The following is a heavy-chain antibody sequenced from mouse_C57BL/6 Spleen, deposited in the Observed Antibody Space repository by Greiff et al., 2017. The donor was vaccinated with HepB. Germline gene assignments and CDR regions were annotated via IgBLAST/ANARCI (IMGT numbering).Heavy chain of an antibody. Sequence: QVHVKQSGPGLVQPSQSLSITCTVSGFSLTSYGVHWVRQSPGKGLEWLGVIWSGGSTDYNAAFISRLSISKDNSKSQVFFKMNSLQADDTAIYYCARRFYYSKGDAMDYWGQGTSVTVSS. V-gene: IGHV2-2*01. J-gene: IGHJ4*01. CDR2: IWSGGST. CDR3: ARRFYYSKGDAMDY. CDR1: GFSLTSYG. D-gene: IGHD2-5*01.